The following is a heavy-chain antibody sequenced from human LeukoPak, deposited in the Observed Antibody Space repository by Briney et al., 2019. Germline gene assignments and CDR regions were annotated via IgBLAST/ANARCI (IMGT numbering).Heavy chain of an antibody. V-gene: IGHV3-74*01. Sequence: GRSLRLSCAASGFSFSGYWVHWVRQVPGNGLVWVSQINSDGSSTSYADFVKGRFTISRDNAKNTLYLQMNSLRVEDTAVYYCARGRDYAFDSWGQGTLVTVSS. CDR1: GFSFSGYW. CDR3: ARGRDYAFDS. J-gene: IGHJ4*02. D-gene: IGHD4-17*01. CDR2: INSDGSST.